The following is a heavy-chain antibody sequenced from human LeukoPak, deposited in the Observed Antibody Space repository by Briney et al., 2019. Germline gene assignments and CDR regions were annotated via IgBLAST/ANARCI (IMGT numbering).Heavy chain of an antibody. J-gene: IGHJ4*02. CDR3: ARAISSGWYYFDY. V-gene: IGHV4-39*01. D-gene: IGHD6-19*01. CDR1: GGSISSSSYY. CDR2: IYYSGST. Sequence: SETLSLTCTVSGGSISSSSYYWGWIRQPPGKGLEWIGSIYYSGSTYYNPSLKSRVTISVDTSKNQFSLKLSPVTAADTAVYYCARAISSGWYYFDYWGQGTLVTVSS.